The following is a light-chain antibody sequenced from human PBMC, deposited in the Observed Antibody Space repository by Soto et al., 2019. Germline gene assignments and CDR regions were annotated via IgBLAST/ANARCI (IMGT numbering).Light chain of an antibody. Sequence: EIVLTQSPGTLSLSPGERATLSCRASQSVSNTYLSWYQQRPGQAPRLIIYGASTRATGIPARFSGSGSGTEFTLTISSLQSEDFAVYYCQQYNNWPLFGQGTKVDIK. V-gene: IGKV3-15*01. CDR1: QSVSNTY. CDR3: QQYNNWPL. CDR2: GAS. J-gene: IGKJ1*01.